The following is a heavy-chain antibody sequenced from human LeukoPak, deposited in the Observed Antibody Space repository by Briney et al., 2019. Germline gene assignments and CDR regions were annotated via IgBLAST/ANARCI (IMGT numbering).Heavy chain of an antibody. CDR1: GGSISSGGYS. V-gene: IGHV4-30-2*01. CDR3: ARFGGNPGPHWYFDL. J-gene: IGHJ2*01. Sequence: TLSLTCSVSGGSISSGGYSWSWIRQPPGKGLEWIGYIYHSGSTYYNPSLKSRVTISVDRSKNQVSLKLSSVTAADTAVYYCARFGGNPGPHWYFDLWGRGTLVTVSS. D-gene: IGHD4-23*01. CDR2: IYHSGST.